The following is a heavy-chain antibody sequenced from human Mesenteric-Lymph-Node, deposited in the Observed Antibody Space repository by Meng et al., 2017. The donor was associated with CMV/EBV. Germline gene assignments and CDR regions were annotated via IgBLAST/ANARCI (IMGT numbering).Heavy chain of an antibody. D-gene: IGHD2-15*01. CDR2: ISYDGSNK. V-gene: IGHV3-30*19. J-gene: IGHJ5*02. CDR1: GFTFSSYG. Sequence: GESLKISCAASGFTFSSYGMHWVRQAPGKGLEWVAVISYDGSNKYYVDSVKGRFTISRDNSKNTLYLQMNSLRAEDTAVYYCARDPVGGRGIGYCSGGSCYLGWFDPWGQGTLVTVSS. CDR3: ARDPVGGRGIGYCSGGSCYLGWFDP.